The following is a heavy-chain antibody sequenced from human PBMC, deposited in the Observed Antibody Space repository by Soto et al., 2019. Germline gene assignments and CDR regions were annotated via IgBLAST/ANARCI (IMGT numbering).Heavy chain of an antibody. CDR1: FGSIRSYY. CDR2: IYYIGST. J-gene: IGHJ3*01. V-gene: IGHV4-59*13. CDR3: ARGGLLRYFDCSHNHDAFDL. Sequence: SETLSLTCPVSFGSIRSYYGSWMRRRPGKGLEWIGYIYYIGSTNYNPSLKIRVTISVDTSKNQFSLKLSSVTAADTAVYYCARGGLLRYFDCSHNHDAFDLWAQATMVIVSS. D-gene: IGHD3-9*01.